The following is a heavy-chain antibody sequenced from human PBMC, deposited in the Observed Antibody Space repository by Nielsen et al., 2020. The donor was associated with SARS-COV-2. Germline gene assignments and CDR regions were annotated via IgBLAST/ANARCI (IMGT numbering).Heavy chain of an antibody. CDR1: GGSFSGYY. CDR3: ARGNTALEQSGAFDI. J-gene: IGHJ3*02. Sequence: ESLKISCAVYGGSFSGYYWSWIRQPPGKGLEWIGEINHSGSTNYNPSLKSRVTISVDTSKNQFSLKLSSVTAADTAVYYCARGNTALEQSGAFDIWGQGTMVTVSS. CDR2: INHSGST. D-gene: IGHD1/OR15-1a*01. V-gene: IGHV4-34*01.